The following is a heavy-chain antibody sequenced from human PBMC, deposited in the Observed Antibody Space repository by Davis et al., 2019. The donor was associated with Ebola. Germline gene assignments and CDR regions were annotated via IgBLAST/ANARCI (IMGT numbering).Heavy chain of an antibody. V-gene: IGHV4-34*01. D-gene: IGHD2-15*01. CDR3: AKGAAQLSGWFDP. J-gene: IGHJ5*02. Sequence: PGGSLRLSCAVYGGSFSGYYWSWIRQPPGKGLEWIGEINHSGSTNYNPSLKSRVTISVDTSKNQFSLKLSSVTAADTAVYYCAKGAAQLSGWFDPWGQGTLVTVSS. CDR2: INHSGST. CDR1: GGSFSGYY.